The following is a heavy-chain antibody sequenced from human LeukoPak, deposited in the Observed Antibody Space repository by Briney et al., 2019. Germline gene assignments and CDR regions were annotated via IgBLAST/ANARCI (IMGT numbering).Heavy chain of an antibody. CDR1: GFTVSSNY. Sequence: GGSLRLSCAASGFTVSSNYMSWVRQAPGKGLEWVSVIYSGGSTYYADSVKGRFTISRDNSKNTLYLQMNSLRAEDTAVYYCARVGTVTNVVDAFDFWGQGTMVTVSS. V-gene: IGHV3-66*01. CDR2: IYSGGST. CDR3: ARVGTVTNVVDAFDF. D-gene: IGHD4-17*01. J-gene: IGHJ3*01.